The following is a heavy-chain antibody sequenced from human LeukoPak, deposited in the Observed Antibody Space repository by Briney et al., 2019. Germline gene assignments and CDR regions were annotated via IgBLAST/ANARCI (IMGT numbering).Heavy chain of an antibody. CDR2: IIPIFGTA. D-gene: IGHD3-10*01. J-gene: IGHJ5*02. CDR1: GYTFTSYG. CDR3: ARVGTMVRGVITENWFDP. V-gene: IGHV1-69*13. Sequence: ASVKVSCKASGYTFTSYGISWVRQAPGQGLEWMGGIIPIFGTANYAQKFQGRVTITADESTSTAYMELSSLRSEDTAVYYCARVGTMVRGVITENWFDPWGQGTLVTVSS.